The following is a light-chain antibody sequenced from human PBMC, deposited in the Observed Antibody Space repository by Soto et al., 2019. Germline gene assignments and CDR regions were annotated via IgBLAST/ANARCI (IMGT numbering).Light chain of an antibody. CDR2: DAS. CDR3: QQRSNWPPIT. CDR1: QTISSW. J-gene: IGKJ5*01. V-gene: IGKV1-5*01. Sequence: DIQITQSPSTLSSSVLDRFTITCGASQTISSWLAWYQQKPGKAPKLLIYDASSLESGVPSRFSGSRSGTEFTLTISSLQPDDFAVYYCQQRSNWPPITFGQGTRLEI.